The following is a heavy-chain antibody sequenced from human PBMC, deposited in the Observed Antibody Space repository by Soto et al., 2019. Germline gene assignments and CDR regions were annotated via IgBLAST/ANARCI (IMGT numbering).Heavy chain of an antibody. Sequence: VQLLESGGGLVQPGGSLRLSCAASGFTFSSYAMSWVRQAPGKGLEWVSIIGVGGGDRYYPESVKGRFTISRDNSRDTLYLEMNSLRDEDTAVYHCARVRFGELVWGQGTLVTVSS. CDR2: IGVGGGDR. CDR1: GFTFSSYA. V-gene: IGHV3-23*01. J-gene: IGHJ4*02. CDR3: ARVRFGELV. D-gene: IGHD3-10*01.